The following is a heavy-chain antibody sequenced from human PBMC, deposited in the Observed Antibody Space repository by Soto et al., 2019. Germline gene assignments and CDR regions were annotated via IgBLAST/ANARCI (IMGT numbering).Heavy chain of an antibody. D-gene: IGHD1-1*01. V-gene: IGHV1-18*01. CDR1: GYTFSSFL. Sequence: VQLVQSEAEVKKPGASVKVSCKTSGYTFSSFLITWVRQAPGQGLEWVGRIRVQNGDTRYAQRIQGRVSMTTDTSTSTAYMELRGLTSDDTAVYYCAREWGGQLGIDFWGPGNLVNVSS. J-gene: IGHJ4*02. CDR2: IRVQNGDT. CDR3: AREWGGQLGIDF.